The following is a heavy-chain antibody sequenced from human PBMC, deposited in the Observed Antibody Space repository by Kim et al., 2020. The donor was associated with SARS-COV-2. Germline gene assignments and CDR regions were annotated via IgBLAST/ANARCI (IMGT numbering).Heavy chain of an antibody. D-gene: IGHD6-13*01. V-gene: IGHV4-34*01. CDR1: GGSFSGYY. CDR2: INHSGST. J-gene: IGHJ4*02. CDR3: ATVFIYSSSWYYFDY. Sequence: SETLSLTCAVYGGSFSGYYWSWIRQPPGKGLEWIGEINHSGSTNYNPSLKSRVTISVDTSKNQFSLKLSSVTAADTAVYYCATVFIYSSSWYYFDYWVQG.